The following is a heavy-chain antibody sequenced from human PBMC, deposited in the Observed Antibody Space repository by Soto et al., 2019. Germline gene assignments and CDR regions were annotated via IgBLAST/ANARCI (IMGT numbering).Heavy chain of an antibody. CDR1: GGSFSGYY. V-gene: IGHV4-34*01. Sequence: SETLSLTCAVYGGSFSGYYWSWIRQPPGKGLEWIGEINHSGSTNYNPSLKSRVTISVDTSKNQFSLKLSSVTAADTAVYYCARGLRIAARPPRCYFDYWGQGTLVTVSS. D-gene: IGHD6-6*01. J-gene: IGHJ4*02. CDR2: INHSGST. CDR3: ARGLRIAARPPRCYFDY.